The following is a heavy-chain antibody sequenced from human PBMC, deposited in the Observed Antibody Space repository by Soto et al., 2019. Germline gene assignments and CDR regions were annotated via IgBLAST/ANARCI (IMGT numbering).Heavy chain of an antibody. CDR1: GGSISSYY. CDR3: ARHNYGSGSTYFDY. D-gene: IGHD3-10*01. J-gene: IGHJ4*02. V-gene: IGHV4-59*08. CDR2: IYYSGST. Sequence: QVQLQESGPGLVKPSETLSLTCTVSGGSISSYYWGWIRQPPGKGLEWIGYIYYSGSTNYNPSLKSRVTISVDTPKNQFSLKLNSMTAADTAVYYCARHNYGSGSTYFDYWGQGTLVTVSS.